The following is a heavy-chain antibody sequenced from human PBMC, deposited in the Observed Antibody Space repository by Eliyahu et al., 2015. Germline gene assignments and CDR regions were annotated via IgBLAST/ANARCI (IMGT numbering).Heavy chain of an antibody. CDR2: FEREDGET. CDR3: ATGPPGSKLRLGELSIDLDY. D-gene: IGHD3-16*02. J-gene: IGHJ4*02. Sequence: QVQLVQSGAEVKKPGASVKVSCKVSGYTLXELSXHWVRQAPGKGLEWMGGFEREDGETIYAQKFQGRVTMTEDTSTDTAYMELSSLRSEDTAVYYCATGPPGSKLRLGELSIDLDYWGQGTLVTVSS. V-gene: IGHV1-24*01. CDR1: GYTLXELS.